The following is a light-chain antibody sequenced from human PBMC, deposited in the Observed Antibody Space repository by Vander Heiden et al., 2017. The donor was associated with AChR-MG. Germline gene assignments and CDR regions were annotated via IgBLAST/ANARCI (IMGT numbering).Light chain of an antibody. Sequence: QSVLTQPPSASGTPGQRVTISCSGSSSNIGSNTVNWYQQLPGTAPKLLIYSNNQRPSGVPDRFSGSKYGTSASLAISGLQSEDEADYYCAAWDDSLNGPVFGGGTKLTGL. J-gene: IGLJ3*02. CDR2: SNN. V-gene: IGLV1-44*01. CDR1: SSNIGSNT. CDR3: AAWDDSLNGPV.